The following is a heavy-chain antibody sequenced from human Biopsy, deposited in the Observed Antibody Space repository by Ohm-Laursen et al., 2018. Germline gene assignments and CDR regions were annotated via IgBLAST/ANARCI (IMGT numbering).Heavy chain of an antibody. J-gene: IGHJ6*02. V-gene: IGHV4-4*07. Sequence: TLSLTCTVSGASITSYYWSWIRQPAGKGLEWIGHTYKGGNTNHNPSLKSRVSMSVDTSKNQLSLTLRSVTVADTAVYYCARDLPSSYYYAMDVWGQGTKVTVSS. CDR3: ARDLPSSYYYAMDV. CDR1: GASITSYY. CDR2: TYKGGNT.